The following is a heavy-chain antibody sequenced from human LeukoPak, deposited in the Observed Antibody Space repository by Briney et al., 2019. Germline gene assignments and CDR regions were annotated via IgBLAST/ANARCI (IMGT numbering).Heavy chain of an antibody. D-gene: IGHD3-3*01. CDR1: GDSVNGGTFY. Sequence: PSETLSLTCTVSGDSVNGGTFYWSWIRQPAGKGLEWVGRIFTGGCTNYNPSLKSRVTISLDTSRNHLSLKLSSVTAADTAVYYCARGKRSGVVNGALWFDPWGQGTLVTVSS. V-gene: IGHV4-61*02. J-gene: IGHJ5*02. CDR2: IFTGGCT. CDR3: ARGKRSGVVNGALWFDP.